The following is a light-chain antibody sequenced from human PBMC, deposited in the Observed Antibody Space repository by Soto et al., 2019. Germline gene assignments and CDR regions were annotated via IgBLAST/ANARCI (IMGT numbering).Light chain of an antibody. J-gene: IGLJ2*01. CDR1: SSNIGAGYD. Sequence: QSVLTQPPSVSGAPGQRVTISCTGSSSNIGAGYDVHWYQQFPGTAPKLLIYGDTNRPSGVPDRFSGSKTGTSASRAITGLQAEDEADYYCQFYDSSLSGVVFGGGTQLTVL. CDR3: QFYDSSLSGVV. CDR2: GDT. V-gene: IGLV1-40*01.